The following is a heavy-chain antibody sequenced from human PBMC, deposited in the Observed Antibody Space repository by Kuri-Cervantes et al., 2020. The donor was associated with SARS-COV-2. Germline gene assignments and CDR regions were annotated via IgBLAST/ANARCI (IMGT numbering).Heavy chain of an antibody. J-gene: IGHJ4*02. CDR2: INHSGST. CDR3: ARRRDVDY. CDR1: GGSFSGYY. V-gene: IGHV4-34*01. Sequence: GSLRLSCAVYGGSFSGYYWSWIRQPPGKGLEWIGEINHSGSTNYNPSLKSRVTISVDTSKNQFSLKLSSVTAADTAVYYCARRRDVDYWGQGTLVTVSS.